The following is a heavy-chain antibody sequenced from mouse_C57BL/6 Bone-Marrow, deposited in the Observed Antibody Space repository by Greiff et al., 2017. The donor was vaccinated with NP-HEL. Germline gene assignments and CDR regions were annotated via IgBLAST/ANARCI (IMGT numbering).Heavy chain of an antibody. CDR2: ISNGGGST. Sequence: EVKVEESGGGLVQPGGSLKLSCAASGFTFSDYYMYWVRQTPEKRLEWVAYISNGGGSTYYPDTVKGRFTISRDNAKNTLYLQMSRLKSEDTAMYYCARQGYLYYFDYWGQGTTLTVSS. CDR1: GFTFSDYY. D-gene: IGHD2-2*01. J-gene: IGHJ2*01. CDR3: ARQGYLYYFDY. V-gene: IGHV5-12*01.